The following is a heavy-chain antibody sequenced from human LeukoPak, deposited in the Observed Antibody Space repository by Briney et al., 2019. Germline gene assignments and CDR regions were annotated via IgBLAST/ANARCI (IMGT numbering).Heavy chain of an antibody. CDR1: GFTFSDYY. V-gene: IGHV3-11*01. J-gene: IGHJ6*03. CDR3: AVSFYYYYMDV. D-gene: IGHD1-7*01. Sequence: GGSLRLSCAASGFTFSDYYMSWIRQAPGKGLEWVSYISSSGSTIYYADSVKGRFTISRDNPKNTLYLQMNSLRAEDTAVYYCAVSFYYYYMDVWGKGTTVTVSS. CDR2: ISSSGSTI.